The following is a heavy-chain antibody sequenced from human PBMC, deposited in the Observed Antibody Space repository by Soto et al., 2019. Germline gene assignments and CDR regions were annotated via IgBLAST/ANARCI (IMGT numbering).Heavy chain of an antibody. CDR2: ISSSSTYI. V-gene: IGHV3-21*01. CDR3: ARDQDIVLVPPAFDY. J-gene: IGHJ4*02. D-gene: IGHD2-2*01. CDR1: GFTFSSYS. Sequence: GGSLRLSCAASGFTFSSYSMNWVRQAPGKGLEWVSSISSSSTYIYYADSVKGRLTISRDNAKNSLYLQMNSLRAEDTAVYYCARDQDIVLVPPAFDYWGQGTLVTVSS.